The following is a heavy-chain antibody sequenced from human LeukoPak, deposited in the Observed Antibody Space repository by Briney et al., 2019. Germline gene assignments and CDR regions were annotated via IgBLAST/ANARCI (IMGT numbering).Heavy chain of an antibody. D-gene: IGHD6-19*01. CDR1: GFTFTNYW. Sequence: GGSLRLSCVASGFTFTNYWMTWVRQAPGKGLEWVANMKQDGREKYYVDSAKGRFTISRDNPKNSLYLQMNSLRDEDTAVYYCARGGGSGRWGSAFDMWGQGTMVTVSS. CDR3: ARGGGSGRWGSAFDM. V-gene: IGHV3-7*01. CDR2: MKQDGREK. J-gene: IGHJ3*02.